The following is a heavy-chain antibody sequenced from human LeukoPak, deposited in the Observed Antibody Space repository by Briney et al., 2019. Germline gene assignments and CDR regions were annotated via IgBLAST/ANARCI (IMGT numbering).Heavy chain of an antibody. CDR1: GGTFSSYA. CDR3: AREERDSGYDYFDY. V-gene: IGHV1-69*01. D-gene: IGHD5-12*01. Sequence: SVKVSCKASGGTFSSYAISWVRQAPGQGLEWMGGIIPIFGKANYAQKFQGRVTITADESTSTAYMELSSLRSEDTAVYYCAREERDSGYDYFDYWGQGTLVTVSS. CDR2: IIPIFGKA. J-gene: IGHJ4*02.